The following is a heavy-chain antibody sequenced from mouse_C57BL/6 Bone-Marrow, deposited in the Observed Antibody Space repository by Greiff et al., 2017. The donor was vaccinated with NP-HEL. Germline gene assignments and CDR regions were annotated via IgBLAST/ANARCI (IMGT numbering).Heavy chain of an antibody. D-gene: IGHD1-1*01. CDR2: IWSGGST. J-gene: IGHJ4*01. CDR3: ARIYYGSTYAMDY. CDR1: GFSLTSYG. V-gene: IGHV2-2*01. Sequence: VMLVESGPGLVQPSQSLSITCTVSGFSLTSYGVHWVRQSPGKGLEWLGVIWSGGSTDYNAAFISRLSISKDNSKSQVFFKMNSLQADDTAIYYCARIYYGSTYAMDYWGQGTSVTVSS.